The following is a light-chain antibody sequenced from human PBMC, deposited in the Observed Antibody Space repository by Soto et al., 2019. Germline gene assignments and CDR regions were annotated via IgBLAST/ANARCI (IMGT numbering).Light chain of an antibody. CDR3: QQYYNAHLT. CDR2: WAS. V-gene: IGKV4-1*01. CDR1: QSVFSSSGKRDF. Sequence: DIEVTQSPASLVLSLGEKATIICKSSQSVFSSSGKRDFFAWYQHKPGRSSTLFISWASTRHSGVPERFSSSGSGTDFNFTIDILQAEDVAFYYCQQYYNAHLTFGPGTKVEI. J-gene: IGKJ3*01.